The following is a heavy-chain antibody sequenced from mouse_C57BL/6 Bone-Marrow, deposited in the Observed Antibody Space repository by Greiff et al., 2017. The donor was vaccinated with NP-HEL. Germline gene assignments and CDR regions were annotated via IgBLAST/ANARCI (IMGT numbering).Heavy chain of an antibody. J-gene: IGHJ1*03. CDR2: IYPGDGDT. V-gene: IGHV1-82*01. CDR1: GYAFSSSW. CDR3: ARSITTVVASWYCDV. D-gene: IGHD1-1*01. Sequence: QVQLQQSGPELVKPGASVKISCKASGYAFSSSWMNWVKQRPGKGLEWIGRIYPGDGDTNYNGKFKGKATLTADKSSSTAYMQLSSLTSEDSAVYCCARSITTVVASWYCDVWGTGTTVTVSS.